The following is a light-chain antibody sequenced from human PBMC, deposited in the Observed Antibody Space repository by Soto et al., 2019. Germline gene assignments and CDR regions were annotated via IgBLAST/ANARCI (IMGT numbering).Light chain of an antibody. CDR3: QQYSASPRT. CDR1: RTVDGNY. Sequence: PGERSTRSCRASRTVDGNYLAWYHQKPGQAPRLLIHSASTRAPGIPDRFSASGAGTDFTLTISRLEPEDSAVYYCQQYSASPRTFGPGTKVDIK. CDR2: SAS. J-gene: IGKJ3*01. V-gene: IGKV3-20*01.